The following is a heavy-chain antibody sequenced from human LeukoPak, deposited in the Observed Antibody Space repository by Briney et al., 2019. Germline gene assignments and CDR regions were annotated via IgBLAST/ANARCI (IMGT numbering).Heavy chain of an antibody. Sequence: PGGSLRLSCAASGFTFSSYAMSWVRQAPGKGLEWVSAISGSGGSTYYADSVKGRFTISRDNSKNTLYPQMNSLRAEDTAVYHCAKDPLPAAPWYYFDYWGQGTLVTVSS. V-gene: IGHV3-23*01. CDR1: GFTFSSYA. CDR3: AKDPLPAAPWYYFDY. D-gene: IGHD2-2*01. CDR2: ISGSGGST. J-gene: IGHJ4*02.